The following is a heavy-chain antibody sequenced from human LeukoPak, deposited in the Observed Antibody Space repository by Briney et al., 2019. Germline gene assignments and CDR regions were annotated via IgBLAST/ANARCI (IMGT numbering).Heavy chain of an antibody. CDR1: GFTFSSYS. V-gene: IGHV3-21*01. CDR3: ARDMSTAISSNFDY. J-gene: IGHJ4*02. Sequence: GGSLRLSCVASGFTFSSYSMNWVRQAPGKGLEWVSSISSSSSYIYYADSVKGRFTISRDNAKNSLYLQMNSLRAEDTAVYYCARDMSTAISSNFDYWGQGTLVTVSS. CDR2: ISSSSSYI. D-gene: IGHD5-18*01.